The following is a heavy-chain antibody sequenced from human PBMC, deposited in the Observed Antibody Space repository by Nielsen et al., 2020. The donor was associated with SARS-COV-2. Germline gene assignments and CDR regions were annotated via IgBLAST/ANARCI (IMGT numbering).Heavy chain of an antibody. J-gene: IGHJ6*02. Sequence: GESLKISCAASGFTFSSYSMNWVRQAPGKGLEWVSSISSSSSYIYYADSVKGRFTISRDNAKNSLYLQMNSLRAEDTAVYYCARDLFPERYCSSTSCYNYYYYGMDVWGQGTTVTVSS. CDR1: GFTFSSYS. CDR3: ARDLFPERYCSSTSCYNYYYYGMDV. D-gene: IGHD2-2*02. CDR2: ISSSSSYI. V-gene: IGHV3-21*01.